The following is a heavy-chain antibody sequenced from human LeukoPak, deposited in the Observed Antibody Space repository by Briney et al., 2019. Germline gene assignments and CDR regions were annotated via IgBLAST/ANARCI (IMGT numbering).Heavy chain of an antibody. CDR2: ISAYNGNT. CDR1: GYTFTSYG. V-gene: IGHV1-18*01. CDR3: ARRVGGSYNGASDI. Sequence: ASVKVSCKASGYTFTSYGISWVRQVPGQGLEWMGWISAYNGNTNYAQKLQGRVTMTTDTSTSTAYMELRSLRSDDPAVYYCARRVGGSYNGASDIWGQGTMVTVSS. D-gene: IGHD1-26*01. J-gene: IGHJ3*02.